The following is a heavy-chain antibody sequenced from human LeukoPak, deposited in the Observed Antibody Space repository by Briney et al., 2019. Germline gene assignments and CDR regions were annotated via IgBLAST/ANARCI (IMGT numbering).Heavy chain of an antibody. Sequence: GGSLRLSCVASGFTVSNNYMSWVRQAPGKGLEWVSVIYTGGTTYYADSVKGRFTISRDTSKNTLYLQMNSLRAEDTAVYYCARDKSWKYLGYWGQGTLVTVSS. CDR2: IYTGGTT. CDR1: GFTVSNNY. J-gene: IGHJ4*02. V-gene: IGHV3-53*01. D-gene: IGHD1-1*01. CDR3: ARDKSWKYLGY.